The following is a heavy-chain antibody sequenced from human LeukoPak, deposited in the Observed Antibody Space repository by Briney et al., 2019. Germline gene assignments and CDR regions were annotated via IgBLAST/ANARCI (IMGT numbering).Heavy chain of an antibody. V-gene: IGHV5-51*01. Sequence: GESLKISCKGSGYSFPTFWIGWVRQMPGKGVEWMGIIYPGDSDTRYSPSFQGQVTISADKSISTAYLQWSSLKASDTAMYYCARQEGATRDYWGQGTLVTVSS. CDR3: ARQEGATRDY. CDR2: IYPGDSDT. J-gene: IGHJ4*02. CDR1: GYSFPTFW. D-gene: IGHD1-26*01.